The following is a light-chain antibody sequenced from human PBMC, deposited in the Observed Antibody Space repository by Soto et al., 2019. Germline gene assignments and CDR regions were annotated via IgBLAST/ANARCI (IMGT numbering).Light chain of an antibody. J-gene: IGKJ5*01. CDR2: GAY. V-gene: IGKV3-20*01. Sequence: ELVWPQSPATLSLSTGETASLSCRASQSAGNFLAWYQQKPGQAHRLLIYGAYSRAAGIQDRFSGSGSGTDFTLTIKRLEPEDFAVYYCQQCGSSPITFGQGTRLDIK. CDR3: QQCGSSPIT. CDR1: QSAGNF.